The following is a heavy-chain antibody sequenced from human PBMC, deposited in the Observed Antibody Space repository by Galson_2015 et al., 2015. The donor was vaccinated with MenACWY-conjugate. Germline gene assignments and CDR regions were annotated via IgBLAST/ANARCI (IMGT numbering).Heavy chain of an antibody. D-gene: IGHD5-18*01. V-gene: IGHV1-69*02. J-gene: IGHJ4*02. CDR2: IIPILDKT. CDR3: ASVVQLWYYFDY. Sequence: QGLEWMGRIIPILDKTNYAQTFQDRVTITADKSTSTAYMELSSLRSEDTAVYYCASVVQLWYYFDYWGQVTPVTVSS.